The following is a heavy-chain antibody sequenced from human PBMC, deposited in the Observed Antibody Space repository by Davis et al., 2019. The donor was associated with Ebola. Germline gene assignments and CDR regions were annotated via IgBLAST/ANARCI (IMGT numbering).Heavy chain of an antibody. CDR2: ISHDGIDK. Sequence: GESLKISCAASGFTFSGHAMYWVRQAPGKGLEWVAQISHDGIDKYYADSVKGRFTISRDNSKNTLYLQMNSLRAEDTAVYYCARATGLDYWGQGTLVSVSS. CDR3: ARATGLDY. CDR1: GFTFSGHA. J-gene: IGHJ4*02. V-gene: IGHV3-30*04.